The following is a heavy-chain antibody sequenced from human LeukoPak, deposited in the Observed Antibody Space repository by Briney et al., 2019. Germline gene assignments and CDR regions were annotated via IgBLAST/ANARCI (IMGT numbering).Heavy chain of an antibody. CDR2: ISSSGSTI. D-gene: IGHD2-15*01. Sequence: GGSLRLSCAASGLTFSDSYMTWIRQAPGKGLEWISYISSSGSTIYYADSVKGRFTISRDNAKNSLYLQMNSLRAEDAAVYYCARDLLVNRYCSGGSCYPDYYYYGMDVWGQGTTVTVSS. V-gene: IGHV3-11*04. CDR3: ARDLLVNRYCSGGSCYPDYYYYGMDV. CDR1: GLTFSDSY. J-gene: IGHJ6*02.